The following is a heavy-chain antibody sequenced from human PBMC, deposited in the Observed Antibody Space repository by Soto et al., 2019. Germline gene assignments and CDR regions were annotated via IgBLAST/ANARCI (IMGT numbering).Heavy chain of an antibody. V-gene: IGHV3-7*01. CDR1: GFTFSDFW. CDR3: GRDEVRNGVGV. Sequence: GGSLRLSCEASGFTFSDFWMSWVRQAPGKGLEWVANIKGDGSEKRYVDSVRGRFTISRDNAKNSVYLQMNSLRADDTALYYCGRDEVRNGVGVWGQGIKVTVSS. CDR2: IKGDGSEK. J-gene: IGHJ6*02.